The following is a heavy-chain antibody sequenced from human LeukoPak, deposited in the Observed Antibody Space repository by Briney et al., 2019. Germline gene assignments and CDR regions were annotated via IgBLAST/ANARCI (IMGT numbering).Heavy chain of an antibody. CDR3: ARHSSAVTTFDY. CDR2: IYYSGST. Sequence: SETLSLTCTVSGGSISSYYWSWIRQPPGKGLEWIGYIYYSGSTNYNPSLKSRVTISVDTSKNQFSLKLNSVTAADTAVYYCARHSSAVTTFDYWGQGTLVTVSS. V-gene: IGHV4-59*08. J-gene: IGHJ4*02. CDR1: GGSISSYY. D-gene: IGHD4-17*01.